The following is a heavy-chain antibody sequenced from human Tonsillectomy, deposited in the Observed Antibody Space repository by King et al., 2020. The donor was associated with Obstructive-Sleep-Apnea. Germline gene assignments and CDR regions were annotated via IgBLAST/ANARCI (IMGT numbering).Heavy chain of an antibody. Sequence: HVQLQESGPGLVKPSQTLSLTCAVSCGSISSGGYDWGWIRQHPGKGLEWIVYISYNRGTYYNPSLKSGITISVDTSKNQFSLKLSSVTAADTAVYYCARRNGWGNWFDPWGQGTLVTVSS. V-gene: IGHV4-31*11. D-gene: IGHD3-16*01. CDR3: ARRNGWGNWFDP. CDR2: ISYNRGT. J-gene: IGHJ5*02. CDR1: CGSISSGGYD.